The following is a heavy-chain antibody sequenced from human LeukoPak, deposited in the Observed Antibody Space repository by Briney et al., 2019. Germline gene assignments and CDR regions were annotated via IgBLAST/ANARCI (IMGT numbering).Heavy chain of an antibody. J-gene: IGHJ4*02. CDR3: ARVDTAMVISY. CDR2: IYYSGST. V-gene: IGHV4-31*03. D-gene: IGHD5-18*01. Sequence: PSETLSLTCTVSGGSISSGGYYWSWIRQHPGKGLEWIGYIYYSGSTYYNPSLKSRVTISVDTSKSQFSLKLSSVTAADTAVYYCARVDTAMVISYWGQGTLVTVSS. CDR1: GGSISSGGYY.